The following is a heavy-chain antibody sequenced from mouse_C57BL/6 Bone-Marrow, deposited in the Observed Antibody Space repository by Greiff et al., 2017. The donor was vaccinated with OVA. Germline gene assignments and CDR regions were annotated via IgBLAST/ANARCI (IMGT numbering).Heavy chain of an antibody. J-gene: IGHJ1*03. D-gene: IGHD2-3*01. V-gene: IGHV1-69*01. Sequence: VQLQQPGAELVMPGASVKLSCKASGYTFTSYWMHWVKQRPGQGLEWIGEIDPSDSYTNYNQKFKGKSTLTVDKSSRTAYMQLSSLTCEDSAVYYCARWGYYAYLDVWGTGTTVTVSS. CDR2: IDPSDSYT. CDR1: GYTFTSYW. CDR3: ARWGYYAYLDV.